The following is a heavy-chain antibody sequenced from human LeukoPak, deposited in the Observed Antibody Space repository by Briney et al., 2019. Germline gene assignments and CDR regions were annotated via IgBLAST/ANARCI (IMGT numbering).Heavy chain of an antibody. D-gene: IGHD3/OR15-3a*01. CDR2: INHSGST. CDR3: AADWVEDAFDI. V-gene: IGHV4-34*01. J-gene: IGHJ3*02. Sequence: PSETLSLTCAVYGGSFSGYYWSGIRQPPGKGLEWIGEINHSGSTNYNPSLKSRVTISVDTSKNQFSLKLSSVTAADTAVYYCAADWVEDAFDIWGQGTMVTVSS. CDR1: GGSFSGYY.